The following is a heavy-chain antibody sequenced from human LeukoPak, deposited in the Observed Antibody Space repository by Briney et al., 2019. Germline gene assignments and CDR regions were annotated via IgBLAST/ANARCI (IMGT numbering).Heavy chain of an antibody. Sequence: GESLRLSCTASGFTFSITYMAWVRQAPGKGLEWVSVIYGGGDAYYADSVKGRFTIARDNSKKTLSLQMNNLRVEDTAVYYCATSTFGELLYNWFDPWGQGTLVTVSS. D-gene: IGHD3-10*01. V-gene: IGHV3-66*01. CDR2: IYGGGDA. CDR3: ATSTFGELLYNWFDP. J-gene: IGHJ5*02. CDR1: GFTFSITY.